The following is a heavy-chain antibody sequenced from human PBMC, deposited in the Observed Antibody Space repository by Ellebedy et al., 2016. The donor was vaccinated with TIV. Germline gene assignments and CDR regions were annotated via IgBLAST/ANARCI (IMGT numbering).Heavy chain of an antibody. CDR1: GYSFTSYW. D-gene: IGHD6-19*01. CDR2: IDPSDSYT. V-gene: IGHV5-10-1*01. Sequence: GESLKISCKGSGYSFTSYWISWVRQMPGKGLEWMGRIDPSDSYTNYSPSFQGHVTISADKSISTAYLQWSSLKASDTAMYYCERTAVAGEDFDYWGQGTLVTVSS. CDR3: ERTAVAGEDFDY. J-gene: IGHJ4*02.